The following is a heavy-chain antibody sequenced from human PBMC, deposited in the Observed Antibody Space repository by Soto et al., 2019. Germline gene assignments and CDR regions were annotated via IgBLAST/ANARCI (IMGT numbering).Heavy chain of an antibody. V-gene: IGHV3-30*03. J-gene: IGHJ4*02. CDR3: ARFRGGPPPGFREKGANYYFDY. CDR1: GFTFSGYG. Sequence: GGSLRLSCAASGFTFSGYGMHWVRQAPGKGLEWVAVISYDGSNKYYADSVKGRFTISRDNSKNTLYLQMNSLRAEDTAVYYCARFRGGPPPGFREKGANYYFDYWGQGTLVTVSS. D-gene: IGHD2-15*01. CDR2: ISYDGSNK.